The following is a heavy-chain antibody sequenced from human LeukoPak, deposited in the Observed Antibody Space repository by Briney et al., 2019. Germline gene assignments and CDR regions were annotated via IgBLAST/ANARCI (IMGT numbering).Heavy chain of an antibody. CDR1: GFTFSNAW. D-gene: IGHD2-2*01. J-gene: IGHJ4*02. CDR2: IKSKTDGGTT. CDR3: TTLGYCSSTSCRRKYYFDY. Sequence: GGSLRLSCAASGFTFSNAWMSWVRQAPGKGLEWVGRIKSKTDGGTTDYAAPGKGRFTISRDDSKNTLYLQMNSLKTEDTAVYYCTTLGYCSSTSCRRKYYFDYWGQGTLVTVSS. V-gene: IGHV3-15*01.